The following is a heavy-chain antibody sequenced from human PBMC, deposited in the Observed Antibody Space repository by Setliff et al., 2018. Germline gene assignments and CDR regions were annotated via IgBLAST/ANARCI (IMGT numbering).Heavy chain of an antibody. V-gene: IGHV1-18*01. J-gene: IGHJ6*02. CDR1: GYTFSTHG. CDR2: ISAHNGDP. CDR3: TRDTRLQAVMGGPREHHYYYFGLDV. D-gene: IGHD3-16*01. Sequence: AASVKVSCKASGYTFSTHGISWVRQAPGQGLEWMGWISAHNGDPDYAQKLQGRITMTTDTSTSTAYMELRSLRSDDTALYYCTRDTRLQAVMGGPREHHYYYFGLDVWGQGTTVTVSS.